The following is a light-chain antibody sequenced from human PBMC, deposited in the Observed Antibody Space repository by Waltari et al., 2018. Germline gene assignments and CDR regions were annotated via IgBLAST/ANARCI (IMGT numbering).Light chain of an antibody. CDR1: SSNIGSNP. V-gene: IGLV1-44*01. CDR2: GDN. J-gene: IGLJ2*01. CDR3: AVWDNSLNGVV. Sequence: QSVLTQPPSASGTPGQRVTIPCSGSSSNIGSNPVNWYQQLPGTAPSPLIYGDNRRPSGVPDRFSGSKSGTSASLAISGLQSEDEVDFYCAVWDNSLNGVVFGGGTKLTVL.